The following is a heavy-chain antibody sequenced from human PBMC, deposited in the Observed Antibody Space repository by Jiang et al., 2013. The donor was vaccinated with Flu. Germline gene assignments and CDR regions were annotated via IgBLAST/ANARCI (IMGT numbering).Heavy chain of an antibody. CDR1: GFSLSSSEVG. J-gene: IGHJ4*02. Sequence: KPTQTLTLTCSFSGFSLSSSEVGVGWIRQPPGKALEWLALIYGDDDKRYSLSLQSRLTITKDTSRNQVVLTMTNMDPVDTATYYCAHRRYYNSGGYTRWDWGQGTPVIVSS. V-gene: IGHV2-5*02. CDR3: AHRRYYNSGGYTRWD. CDR2: IYGDDDK. D-gene: IGHD3-22*01.